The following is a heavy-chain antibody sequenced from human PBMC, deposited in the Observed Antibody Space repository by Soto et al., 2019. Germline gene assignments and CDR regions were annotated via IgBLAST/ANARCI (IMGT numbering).Heavy chain of an antibody. CDR1: GFTFSSYS. CDR2: ISTSGTTT. Sequence: GGSLRLSCAASGFTFSSYSMNWVRQAPGKGLEWVSYISTSGTTTYFADSVKGRFTISRDNAKNSLFLQMTSLGDEDTAVYYCGTTAGDFDIWGQGTKVTVSS. CDR3: GTTAGDFDI. J-gene: IGHJ3*02. V-gene: IGHV3-48*02. D-gene: IGHD1-7*01.